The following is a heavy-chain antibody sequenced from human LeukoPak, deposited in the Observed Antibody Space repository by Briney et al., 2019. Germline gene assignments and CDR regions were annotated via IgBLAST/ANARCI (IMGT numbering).Heavy chain of an antibody. J-gene: IGHJ4*02. D-gene: IGHD6-19*01. CDR1: GFTFSNYD. CDR2: ISASDDST. V-gene: IGHV3-23*01. CDR3: TKRLVRHFDY. Sequence: GGSLRLSCAASGFTFSNYDMNWVRQAPGKGLEWVSTISASDDSTYYVDSVKGRFTISRDKSTNTLYLQMNSLRAEDTAVYYCTKRLVRHFDYWGQGTLVTVSS.